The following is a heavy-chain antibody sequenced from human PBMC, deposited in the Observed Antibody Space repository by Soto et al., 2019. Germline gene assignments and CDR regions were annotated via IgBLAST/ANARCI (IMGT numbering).Heavy chain of an antibody. CDR2: IYYSGST. CDR1: GGSISSGGYY. V-gene: IGHV4-31*03. J-gene: IGHJ4*02. Sequence: SETLCLTCTVSGGSISSGGYYWSWIRQHPGKGLEWIGYIYYSGSTYYNPSLKSRVTISVDTSKNQFSLKLSSVTAADTAVYYCARKGSYDFWSGYGRDYWGQGTLVTVSS. D-gene: IGHD3-3*01. CDR3: ARKGSYDFWSGYGRDY.